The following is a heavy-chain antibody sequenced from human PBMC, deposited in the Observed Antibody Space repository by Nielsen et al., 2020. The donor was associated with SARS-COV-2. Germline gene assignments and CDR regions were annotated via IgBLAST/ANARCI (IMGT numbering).Heavy chain of an antibody. CDR1: GFTFTDAW. V-gene: IGHV3-15*01. Sequence: GESLKISCAASGFTFTDAWMSWVRQAPGQGLEWVGRIKSNTHDATTDYAAPVKGRFIISRDDSKNTVYLQMNSLKTEDTAVYYCTSSVADAFDLWGQGTMVTVYS. J-gene: IGHJ3*01. CDR2: IKSNTHDATT. D-gene: IGHD6-19*01. CDR3: TSSVADAFDL.